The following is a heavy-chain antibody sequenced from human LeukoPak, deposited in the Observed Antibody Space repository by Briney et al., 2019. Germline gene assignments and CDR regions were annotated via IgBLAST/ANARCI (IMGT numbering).Heavy chain of an antibody. CDR1: GGSFSGYY. CDR3: ARDRYCSGGSCYLGWFDP. V-gene: IGHV4-34*01. J-gene: IGHJ5*02. Sequence: SETLPLTCAVYGGSFSGYYWSWIRQPPGKGLEWIGEINHSGSTNYNPSLKSRVTISVDASKNLFALKLSSVTAADTAVYYCARDRYCSGGSCYLGWFDPWGQGTLVTVSS. D-gene: IGHD2-15*01. CDR2: INHSGST.